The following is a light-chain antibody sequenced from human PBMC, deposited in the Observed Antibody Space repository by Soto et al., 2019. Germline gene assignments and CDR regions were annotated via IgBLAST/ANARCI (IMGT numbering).Light chain of an antibody. CDR3: SSYAGSNMGV. V-gene: IGLV2-8*01. CDR1: RSDVGGYNF. Sequence: QSVLTQPPSASGSPGQSVTISCTGTRSDVGGYNFVSWYQQHPGKAPKLLIYEVTQRPSGVPDRFSASKSGNTASLTVSGLQAEDQADYYCSSYAGSNMGVLGTGTKVTV. J-gene: IGLJ1*01. CDR2: EVT.